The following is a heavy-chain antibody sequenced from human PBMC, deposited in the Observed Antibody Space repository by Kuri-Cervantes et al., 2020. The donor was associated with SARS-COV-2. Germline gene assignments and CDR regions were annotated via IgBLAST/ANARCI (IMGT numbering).Heavy chain of an antibody. CDR2: ISSSSSYI. V-gene: IGHV3-21*01. CDR1: GGSISSGGYS. CDR3: ASQGAVY. D-gene: IGHD1-26*01. J-gene: IGHJ4*02. Sequence: ETLSLTCAVSGGSISSGGYSWSWIRQPPGKGLEWVSSISSSSSYIYYADSVKGRFTISRDNAKNSLYLQMNSLRAEDTAVYYCASQGAVYWGQGTLVTVS.